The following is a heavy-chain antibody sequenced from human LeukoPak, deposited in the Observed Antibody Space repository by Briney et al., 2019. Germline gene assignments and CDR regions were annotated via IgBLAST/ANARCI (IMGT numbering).Heavy chain of an antibody. Sequence: GESLRLSCAVSEFTFSKFWMTWVRQAPGKGLEWVANIHHDGSEKYYADSVQGRFTISRDNAKNSVYLQLNSLRVEDTAVYHCAGGRAMDVWGQGTTVTVSS. V-gene: IGHV3-7*02. D-gene: IGHD1-26*01. CDR3: AGGRAMDV. J-gene: IGHJ6*02. CDR1: EFTFSKFW. CDR2: IHHDGSEK.